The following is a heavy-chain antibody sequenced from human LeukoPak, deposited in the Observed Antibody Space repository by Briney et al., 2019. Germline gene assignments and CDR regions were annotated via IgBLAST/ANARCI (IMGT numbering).Heavy chain of an antibody. Sequence: LSETLSLTCTVSGGSISSYYWSWIRQPGGKGLAWIGRIYTSGSTNYNPSLKSRVTMSVDTSKNQFSLKLSSVTAADTAVYYCARGSYSYGYYFDYWGQGTLVTVSS. CDR2: IYTSGST. D-gene: IGHD5-18*01. V-gene: IGHV4-4*07. J-gene: IGHJ4*02. CDR1: GGSISSYY. CDR3: ARGSYSYGYYFDY.